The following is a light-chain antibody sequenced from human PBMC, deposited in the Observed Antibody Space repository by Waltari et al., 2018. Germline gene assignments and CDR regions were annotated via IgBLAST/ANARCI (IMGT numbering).Light chain of an antibody. J-gene: IGKJ1*01. CDR2: DTS. Sequence: EIELTQSPATLSVSPGDRATLSCRASQSVGRHFAWYQQKSGQPPRLIIYDTSARATDVPARFTASGSGTEFTLTVSSLQSEDFADYFCHQYKDWPRTFGRGTKVEV. V-gene: IGKV3-15*01. CDR3: HQYKDWPRT. CDR1: QSVGRH.